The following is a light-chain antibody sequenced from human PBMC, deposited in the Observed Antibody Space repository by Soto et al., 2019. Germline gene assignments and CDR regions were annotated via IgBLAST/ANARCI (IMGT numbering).Light chain of an antibody. J-gene: IGKJ4*01. V-gene: IGKV3-20*01. CDR2: GAS. CDR3: QQYNHWPRMLS. Sequence: EIVLTQSPGTLSVSQGERVALSCRASQSVSSSYLAWYQQKPGQAPRLLIYGASSRATGIPDRFSGSGSGTDFTLTIASLQSEDFAIYYCQQYNHWPRMLSFGGGNKVDI. CDR1: QSVSSSY.